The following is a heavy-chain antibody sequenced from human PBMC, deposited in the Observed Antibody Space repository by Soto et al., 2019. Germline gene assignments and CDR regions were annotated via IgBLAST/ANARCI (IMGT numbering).Heavy chain of an antibody. CDR2: ISGSGGST. J-gene: IGHJ4*02. CDR3: AKDLCFGYYYSSGYCPFDY. V-gene: IGHV3-23*01. CDR1: GFTFSSYA. Sequence: EVQLLESGGGLVQPGGSLRLSCAASGFTFSSYAMSWVRQAPGKGLEWVSAISGSGGSTYYADSVKGRFTIARDNSKNALYLQMNSLRAYDTAVYYCAKDLCFGYYYSSGYCPFDYWGQGTLVTVSS. D-gene: IGHD3-22*01.